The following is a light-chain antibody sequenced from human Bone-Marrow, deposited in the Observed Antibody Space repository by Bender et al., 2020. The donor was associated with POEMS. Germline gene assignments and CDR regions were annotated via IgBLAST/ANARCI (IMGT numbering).Light chain of an antibody. J-gene: IGLJ2*01. CDR1: SSDVGGYNL. V-gene: IGLV2-14*02. CDR2: DVT. CDR3: SSFTTGSSLFI. Sequence: QSALTQPASVSGSPGQSITISCTGASSDVGGYNLVSWYQQHPVRAPKLIIYDVTGRPSGVPDRFSGSKSDNTASLTISGLQVEDEGDYFCSSFTTGSSLFIFGGGTKLTVL.